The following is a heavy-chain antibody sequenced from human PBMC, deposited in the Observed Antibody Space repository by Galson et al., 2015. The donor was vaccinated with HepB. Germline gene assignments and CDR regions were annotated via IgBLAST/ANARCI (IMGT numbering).Heavy chain of an antibody. Sequence: SVKVSCKASGYTFTGYYMHWVRQAPGQGLEWMGWINPNSGGTNYAQKFQGRVTMTRDTSISTAYMELSRLRSDDTAVYYCARGVAAQPAYYMDVWGKGTTVTVSS. V-gene: IGHV1-2*02. D-gene: IGHD2-15*01. J-gene: IGHJ6*03. CDR1: GYTFTGYY. CDR2: INPNSGGT. CDR3: ARGVAAQPAYYMDV.